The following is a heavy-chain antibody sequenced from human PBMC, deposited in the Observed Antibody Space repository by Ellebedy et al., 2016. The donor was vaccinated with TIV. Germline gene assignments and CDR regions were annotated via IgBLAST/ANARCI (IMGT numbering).Heavy chain of an antibody. D-gene: IGHD2-2*01. CDR1: GFTFSSYS. J-gene: IGHJ6*02. CDR3: ASSRPHYQYYGMDV. CDR2: ISSSSLSK. V-gene: IGHV3-48*01. Sequence: GESLKISCAASGFTFSSYSMNWVRQAPGKGLEWVSYISSSSLSKYYADSVKGRFTISRDNAENSLYLQMDSLRAEDTAVYYWASSRPHYQYYGMDVWGQGTTVTVSS.